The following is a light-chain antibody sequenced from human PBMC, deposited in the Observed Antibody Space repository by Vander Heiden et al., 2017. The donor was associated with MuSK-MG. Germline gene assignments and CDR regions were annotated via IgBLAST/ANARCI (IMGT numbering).Light chain of an antibody. Sequence: DTQMTQSPSSLSASAGDRVTMSCRASRSVSSYLNWYQQKPGKPPNLLIYAVSNLHSGVPSRFSGSGLGTNFTLTISRLQPEDFATYYCLQSDSIPQTFGQGTKV. CDR3: LQSDSIPQT. V-gene: IGKV1-39*01. J-gene: IGKJ1*01. CDR1: RSVSSY. CDR2: AVS.